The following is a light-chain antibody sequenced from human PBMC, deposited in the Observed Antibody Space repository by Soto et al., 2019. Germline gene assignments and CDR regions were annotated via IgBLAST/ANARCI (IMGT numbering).Light chain of an antibody. CDR2: VSS. J-gene: IGKJ1*01. V-gene: IGKV3-15*01. CDR3: RQYTNWPWT. CDR1: KSVSSD. Sequence: EIVITQSPATLSVSPGLTATLSWMASKSVSSDLAWYQQRPGQAHRLLIYVSSTRATGIPARFRGSGSVTESTLTLSSMQSEDCAVYYCRQYTNWPWTFGQGIKVEIK.